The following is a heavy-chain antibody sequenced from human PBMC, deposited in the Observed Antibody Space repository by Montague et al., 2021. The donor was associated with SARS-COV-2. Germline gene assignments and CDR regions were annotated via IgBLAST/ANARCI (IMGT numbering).Heavy chain of an antibody. D-gene: IGHD3-10*01. CDR1: GGSIGSYY. Sequence: SETLSLTCSVSGGSIGSYYWSWLRQPPGKGLEWIGHIHYSGSTNYNPSLKSRVTISIDTSKNQFSLKLSSVTAADTAVYYCARRGVASGTYYLHYWGQGTLVTVSS. J-gene: IGHJ4*02. V-gene: IGHV4-59*01. CDR2: IHYSGST. CDR3: ARRGVASGTYYLHY.